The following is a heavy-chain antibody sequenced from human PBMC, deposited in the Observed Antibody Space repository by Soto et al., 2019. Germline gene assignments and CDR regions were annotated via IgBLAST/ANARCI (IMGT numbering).Heavy chain of an antibody. D-gene: IGHD6-13*01. Sequence: ASVKVSCKASGYTFTSYDINWVRQAPEQGLEWMGWMNPNSGNTGYAQKFQGRVTMTRNTSISTAYMELSSLRSEDTAVYYCARRGYSSSWYYYYYYGMDVWGQGTTVTV. CDR1: GYTFTSYD. CDR2: MNPNSGNT. CDR3: ARRGYSSSWYYYYYYGMDV. J-gene: IGHJ6*02. V-gene: IGHV1-8*01.